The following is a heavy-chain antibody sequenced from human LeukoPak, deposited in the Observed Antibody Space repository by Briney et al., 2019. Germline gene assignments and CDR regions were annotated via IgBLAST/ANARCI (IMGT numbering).Heavy chain of an antibody. D-gene: IGHD4/OR15-4a*01. CDR1: GFTLSSYA. CDR2: IYSGGST. J-gene: IGHJ4*02. CDR3: ARRAGAYSHPYDY. Sequence: GGSLRLSCAASGFTLSSYAMSWVRQAPGKGLEWVSFIYSGGSTHYSDSVKGRFTISRDNSKNTLYLQMNSLRAEDTAVYYCARRAGAYSHPYDYWGQGTLVTVSS. V-gene: IGHV3-53*01.